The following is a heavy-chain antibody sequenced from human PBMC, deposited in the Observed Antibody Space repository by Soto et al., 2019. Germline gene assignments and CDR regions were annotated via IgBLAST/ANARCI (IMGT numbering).Heavy chain of an antibody. V-gene: IGHV1-3*01. CDR1: GYTFTSYA. D-gene: IGHD3-16*01. J-gene: IGHJ3*02. Sequence: GASVKVSCKASGYTFTSYAMHWVRQAPGQRLEWMGWINAGNDNTKYSQKFQGRVTITRDTSASTAYMELSSLRSEDTAVYYCARVQGWGDAFDIWGQGTMVTVSS. CDR3: ARVQGWGDAFDI. CDR2: INAGNDNT.